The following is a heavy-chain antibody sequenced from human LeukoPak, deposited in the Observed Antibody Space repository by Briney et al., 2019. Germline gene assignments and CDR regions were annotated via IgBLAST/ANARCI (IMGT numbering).Heavy chain of an antibody. CDR1: GGTFSTYA. CDR2: IIPMFASA. CDR3: ASGRYGDYASPLDY. D-gene: IGHD4-17*01. Sequence: SVRVSCKASGGTFSTYAISWVRQAPGQGLEWMGGIIPMFASANYAPKFQDRVTITADASTSTVYMELSSLRFDDTAVYYCASGRYGDYASPLDYWGQGTRVTVSS. V-gene: IGHV1-69*01. J-gene: IGHJ4*02.